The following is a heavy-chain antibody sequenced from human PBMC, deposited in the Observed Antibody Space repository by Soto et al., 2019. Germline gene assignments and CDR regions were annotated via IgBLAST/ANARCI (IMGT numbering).Heavy chain of an antibody. CDR2: IDYNGVT. V-gene: IGHV4-39*01. D-gene: IGHD2-8*01. Sequence: WETLSLTCTVSGASISSRDYYWGWIRQTPGKGLEWIGNIDYNGVTYYNPSLKSRVTVSKDTSKNQFSLKVASVTAADTAIYYCGRVMIGTSRHTDSDYWGQGTQVTVSS. CDR1: GASISSRDYY. J-gene: IGHJ4*02. CDR3: GRVMIGTSRHTDSDY.